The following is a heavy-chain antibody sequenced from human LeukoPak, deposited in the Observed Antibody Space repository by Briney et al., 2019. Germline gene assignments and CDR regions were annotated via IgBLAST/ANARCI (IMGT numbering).Heavy chain of an antibody. CDR2: IYYSGST. V-gene: IGHV4-31*03. CDR3: ARAREFYGLTYYFDY. J-gene: IGHJ4*02. Sequence: SETLSLTCTVSGGSISSGGYYWSWIRQHPGKGLEWIGYIYYSGSTYYNPSLKSRVTISVDTSKNQFSLRLSSVTAADTAVYYCARAREFYGLTYYFDYWGQGTLVTVSS. CDR1: GGSISSGGYY. D-gene: IGHD3-10*01.